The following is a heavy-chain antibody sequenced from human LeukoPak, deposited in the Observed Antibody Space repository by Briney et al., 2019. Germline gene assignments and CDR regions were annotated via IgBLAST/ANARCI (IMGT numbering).Heavy chain of an antibody. CDR3: TTATAPRY. J-gene: IGHJ4*02. V-gene: IGHV3-74*01. CDR1: RFTFSSYA. D-gene: IGHD4-17*01. Sequence: GGSLRLSCAASRFTFSSYAMHWVRQAPGKGLVWVSRINSDGSSTSYADSVKGRFTISRDNAKNTLYLQLNSLKTEDTAVYYCTTATAPRYWGQGTLVTVSS. CDR2: INSDGSST.